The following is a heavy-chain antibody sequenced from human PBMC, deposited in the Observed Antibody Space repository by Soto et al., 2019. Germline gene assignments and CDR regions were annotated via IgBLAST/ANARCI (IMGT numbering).Heavy chain of an antibody. CDR1: GGSISSFY. J-gene: IGHJ4*02. V-gene: IGHV4-59*08. CDR2: IYYSGST. CDR3: ARHSYGDYYAEFDY. D-gene: IGHD4-17*01. Sequence: SETLSLTCTVSGGSISSFYWSWIRQPPGKGLEWIGYIYYSGSTNYNPSLKSRVTISVDTSKNQFSLKLSSVTAADTAVYYCARHSYGDYYAEFDYWGQGTLVTVSS.